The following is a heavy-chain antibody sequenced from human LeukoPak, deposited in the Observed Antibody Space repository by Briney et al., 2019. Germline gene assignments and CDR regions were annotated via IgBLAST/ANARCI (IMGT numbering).Heavy chain of an antibody. Sequence: PSETLSLTCTVSGVSISSYYWSWIRQPPGKGLEWMGYIGYSGSTNYNPSLKSRVTISVDTSKNQFSLKMTSVTAADTDVYFCARESFPTFYYDSSGYYFDYWVQGTLVAVRS. V-gene: IGHV4-59*12. CDR3: ARESFPTFYYDSSGYYFDY. J-gene: IGHJ4*02. CDR2: IGYSGST. D-gene: IGHD3-22*01. CDR1: GVSISSYY.